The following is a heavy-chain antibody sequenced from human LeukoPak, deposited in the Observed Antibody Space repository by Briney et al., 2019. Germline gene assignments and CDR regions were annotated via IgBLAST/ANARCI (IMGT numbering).Heavy chain of an antibody. D-gene: IGHD6-13*01. CDR3: ARDTAAGTQYYYYGMDV. CDR2: ISYDGSNK. Sequence: PGGSLRLSCAASGFTFSSYAMHWVRQAPGKGLEWVAVISYDGSNKYYADSVKGRFTISRDNSKNALYLQMNSLRAEDTAVYYCARDTAAGTQYYYYGMDVWGQGTTVTVSS. CDR1: GFTFSSYA. J-gene: IGHJ6*02. V-gene: IGHV3-30-3*01.